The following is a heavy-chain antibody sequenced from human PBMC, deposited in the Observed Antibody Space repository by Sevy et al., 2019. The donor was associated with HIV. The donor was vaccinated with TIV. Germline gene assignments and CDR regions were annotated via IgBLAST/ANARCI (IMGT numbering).Heavy chain of an antibody. J-gene: IGHJ4*02. CDR1: GGSISSSNW. CDR3: ARDNESGKAFDY. D-gene: IGHD2-8*01. V-gene: IGHV4-4*02. CDR2: IYHSGST. Sequence: SETLSLTCAVSGGSISSSNWWSWVRQPPGKGLEWIGEIYHSGSTNYNPSLKSRVTISVDKSKNRFSLKLSSVTAADTAVYYCARDNESGKAFDYWGQGTLVTVSS.